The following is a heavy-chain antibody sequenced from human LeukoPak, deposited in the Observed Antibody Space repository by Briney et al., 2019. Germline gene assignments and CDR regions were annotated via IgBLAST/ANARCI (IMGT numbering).Heavy chain of an antibody. CDR2: INPNSGGT. CDR3: ARDYYWRENYFDY. CDR1: GYTFTGYY. Sequence: ASVKVSCKASGYTFTGYYMHWVRQAPGQGLEWMGWINPNSGGTNYAQKLQGRVTMTTDTSTSTAYMELRSLRSDDTAVYYCARDYYWRENYFDYWGQGTLVTVSS. D-gene: IGHD2-8*01. V-gene: IGHV1-2*02. J-gene: IGHJ4*02.